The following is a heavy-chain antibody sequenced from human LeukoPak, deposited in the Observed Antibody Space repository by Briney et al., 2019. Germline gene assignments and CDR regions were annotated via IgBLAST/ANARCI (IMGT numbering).Heavy chain of an antibody. CDR3: ARGNGDYAIHPNY. J-gene: IGHJ4*02. Sequence: GGSLRLSCAASGFIFRIYGLHWVRQAPGKGLEWVSAISGSGSNTYYADSVKGRFTISRDNSKNTLYLQINSLRADDTAVYYCARGNGDYAIHPNYWGQGTLVTVSS. V-gene: IGHV3-23*01. D-gene: IGHD4-17*01. CDR2: ISGSGSNT. CDR1: GFIFRIYG.